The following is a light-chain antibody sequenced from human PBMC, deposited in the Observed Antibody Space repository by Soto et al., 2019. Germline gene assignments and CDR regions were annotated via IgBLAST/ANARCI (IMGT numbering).Light chain of an antibody. CDR3: QQRSNWPRT. CDR1: QSVSSY. Sequence: EIVLTQSPATLSLSPGERATLSFRASQSVSSYLAWYQQKPGQAPRLLIYDVSNRATGIPARFSGSGSGTDFTLTISSLEPEDFAVYYCQQRSNWPRTFGQGTKVDIK. V-gene: IGKV3-11*01. CDR2: DVS. J-gene: IGKJ1*01.